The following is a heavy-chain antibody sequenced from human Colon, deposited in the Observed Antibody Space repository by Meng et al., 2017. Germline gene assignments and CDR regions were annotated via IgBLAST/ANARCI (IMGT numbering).Heavy chain of an antibody. CDR2: ISSSGSI. CDR1: GGSFSGYY. Sequence: VPLQQWGAGLLNPSETLSLTCAVYGGSFSGYYWSWIRQAPGKGLEWVSSISSSGSIYYVDSVKGRFTISRDNAKNSLSLQMDSLRVEDTAVYYCTRERGYNYGYSDYWGQGTLVTVSS. J-gene: IGHJ4*02. V-gene: IGHV3-69-1*01. CDR3: TRERGYNYGYSDY. D-gene: IGHD5-18*01.